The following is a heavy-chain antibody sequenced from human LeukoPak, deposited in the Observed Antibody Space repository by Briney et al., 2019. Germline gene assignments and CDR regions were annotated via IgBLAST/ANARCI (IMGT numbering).Heavy chain of an antibody. CDR2: IYPGDSDT. CDR1: GYSFTSYW. J-gene: IGHJ5*02. Sequence: GESLKISCKGSGYSFTSYWIGWVRQMPGKGLEWMGIIYPGDSDTRYSPSFQGQVTISADKSISTAYLQWSSLKASDTAMYYCAGNQWYYDFWSGYSNWFDPWGQGTLVTVSS. D-gene: IGHD3-3*01. CDR3: AGNQWYYDFWSGYSNWFDP. V-gene: IGHV5-51*01.